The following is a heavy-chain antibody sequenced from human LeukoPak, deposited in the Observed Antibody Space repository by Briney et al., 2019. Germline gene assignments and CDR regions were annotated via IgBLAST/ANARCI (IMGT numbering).Heavy chain of an antibody. D-gene: IGHD2-2*01. CDR3: ASPTGYCSSTSCYAGPGVGY. CDR2: IYTSGST. J-gene: IGHJ4*02. V-gene: IGHV4-4*07. CDR1: GGSISSYY. Sequence: SETLSLTCTVSGGSISSYYWSWIRQPAGKGLEWIGRIYTSGSTNYNPSLKSRVTISVDTSKNQFSLKLSSVTAADTAVYYCASPTGYCSSTSCYAGPGVGYWGQGTLVTVSS.